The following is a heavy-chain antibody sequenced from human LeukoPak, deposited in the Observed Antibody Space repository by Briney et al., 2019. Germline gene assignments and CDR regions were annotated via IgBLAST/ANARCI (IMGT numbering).Heavy chain of an antibody. J-gene: IGHJ3*02. CDR2: IYHSGST. CDR3: ARAGITIFGVVIIGAFDI. V-gene: IGHV4-30-2*01. CDR1: GGSISSGGYS. D-gene: IGHD3-3*01. Sequence: SETLSLTCAVSGGSISSGGYSWSWIRQPPGKGLEWIGYIYHSGSTYYNPSLKSRVTISVDRSKNQFSLKLSSVTAADTAVYYCARAGITIFGVVIIGAFDIWGQRTMVTVSS.